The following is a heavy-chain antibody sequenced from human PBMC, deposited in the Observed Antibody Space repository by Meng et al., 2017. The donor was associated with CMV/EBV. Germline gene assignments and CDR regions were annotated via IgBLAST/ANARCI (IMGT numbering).Heavy chain of an antibody. D-gene: IGHD2-21*02. J-gene: IGHJ4*02. Sequence: VPLGLAGSEVKKPGSSVKVSCKASGGTFSSYAISWVRQAPGQGLEWMGGIIPIFGTANYAQKFQGRVTISADESTSTAYMELSSLRSEDTAVYYCAREGYCGGDCFYDYWGQGTLVTVSS. CDR3: AREGYCGGDCFYDY. CDR1: GGTFSSYA. V-gene: IGHV1-69*12. CDR2: IIPIFGTA.